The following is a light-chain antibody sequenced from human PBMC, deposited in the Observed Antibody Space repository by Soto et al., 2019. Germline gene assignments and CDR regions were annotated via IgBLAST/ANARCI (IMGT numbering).Light chain of an antibody. V-gene: IGKV1-12*01. J-gene: IGKJ5*01. CDR1: QGISSW. CDR2: GAS. CDR3: QQSYSTPRT. Sequence: DIQMTQSPSSVSASVGDRVTITCRASQGISSWLAWYQQKPGKAPKLLIYGASSLESGVPSRFSGTGSGTEFTLTISTLQPDDFATYYCQQSYSTPRTFGQGTRLENK.